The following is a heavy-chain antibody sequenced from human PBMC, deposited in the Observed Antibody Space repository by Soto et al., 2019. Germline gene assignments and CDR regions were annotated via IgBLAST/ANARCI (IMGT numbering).Heavy chain of an antibody. Sequence: GESLKISCRGSGFSFTSYWIAWVRQGPGKGLEWMGRTDPVDSHTSYSPSFQGNVPISGDQPFRTVFLQWSSLKASDTAIYYCVRQGKIVPNAIDTHAMDLWGQGTTVTVSS. CDR2: TDPVDSHT. J-gene: IGHJ6*02. CDR1: GFSFTSYW. CDR3: VRQGKIVPNAIDTHAMDL. V-gene: IGHV5-10-1*01. D-gene: IGHD3-22*01.